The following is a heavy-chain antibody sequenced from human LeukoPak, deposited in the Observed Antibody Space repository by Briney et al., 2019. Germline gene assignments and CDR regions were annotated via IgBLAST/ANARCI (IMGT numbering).Heavy chain of an antibody. Sequence: PSETLSLTCSVSDGSINSYYWNWIRRPPGKGLEWIGYIYYNGNTNYSPSLKSRVTISVDTSKNQFSLKLSSVTAADTAVYYCARGYGDYYFDYWGQGTLVTVSS. CDR2: IYYNGNT. J-gene: IGHJ4*02. D-gene: IGHD4-17*01. CDR3: ARGYGDYYFDY. V-gene: IGHV4-59*01. CDR1: DGSINSYY.